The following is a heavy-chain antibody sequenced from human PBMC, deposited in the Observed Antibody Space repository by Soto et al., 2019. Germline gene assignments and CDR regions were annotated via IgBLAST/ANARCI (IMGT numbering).Heavy chain of an antibody. CDR1: EGTSTTIP. V-gene: IGHV1-69*01. Sequence: QAQVVQSGAEVRKPGSPGRPSVRASEGTSTTIPFAWFHRAPGQGLEWMGGIIPYYNTLNYAQKFQDRVTITADDSTNTVYMELSSLRSDDTAVYFCASGASRWYPYFFDSWAQGTLVTVSS. D-gene: IGHD6-13*01. J-gene: IGHJ4*02. CDR3: ASGASRWYPYFFDS. CDR2: IIPYYNTL.